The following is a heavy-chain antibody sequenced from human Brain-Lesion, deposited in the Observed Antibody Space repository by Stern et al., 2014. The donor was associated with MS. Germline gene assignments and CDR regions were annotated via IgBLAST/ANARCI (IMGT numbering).Heavy chain of an antibody. J-gene: IGHJ6*02. CDR1: GGSFNHYY. Sequence: QVQLVQSGPGLVKPSETLSLTCTVSGGSFNHYYWSWVRQPPGEGLEWIGYIHYSGSTNYNPSLQSRVTISLDTSKNQFSLELSTVTTADTAVYFCARVGGYRGYERYSLVDYYYGMDVWGQGTTVAVSS. V-gene: IGHV4-59*01. CDR3: ARVGGYRGYERYSLVDYYYGMDV. D-gene: IGHD5-12*01. CDR2: IHYSGST.